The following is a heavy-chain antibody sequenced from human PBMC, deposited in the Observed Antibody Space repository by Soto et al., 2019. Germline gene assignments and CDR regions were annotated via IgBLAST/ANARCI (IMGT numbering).Heavy chain of an antibody. V-gene: IGHV3-23*01. CDR3: ATRSSGWYFDY. CDR2: ISGSGGST. CDR1: GFTFSSYA. Sequence: EVQLLESGGGLVQPGGSLRLSCAASGFTFSSYAMSWVRQAPGKGLEWVSAISGSGGSTYYADSAKGRFTICRDNSKNTLYLQMNSLRAEDTAVYYCATRSSGWYFDYWGQGTLVTVSS. J-gene: IGHJ4*02. D-gene: IGHD6-19*01.